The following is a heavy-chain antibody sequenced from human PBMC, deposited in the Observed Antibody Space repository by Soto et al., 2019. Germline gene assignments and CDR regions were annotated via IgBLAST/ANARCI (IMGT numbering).Heavy chain of an antibody. J-gene: IGHJ3*01. CDR3: TREDSSLGFAFDL. CDR2: IFGSGAPT. V-gene: IGHV3-23*01. Sequence: EVQLLESGGGLVQPGGSLRLSCAASGFTFSHYAMSWVRQAPGKGLQWVSTIFGSGAPTHYADSVKGRFDISRDNSNNMFFLEMKSLKDEDTAVYYCTREDSSLGFAFDLWGQGTRVAVSS. D-gene: IGHD3-16*01. CDR1: GFTFSHYA.